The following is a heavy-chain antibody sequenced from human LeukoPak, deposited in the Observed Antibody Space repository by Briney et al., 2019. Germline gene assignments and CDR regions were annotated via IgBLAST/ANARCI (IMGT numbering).Heavy chain of an antibody. CDR3: ASGYRFRN. CDR1: GYTFADYH. Sequence: ASVKVSFKASGYTFADYHIHWVRQAPGQGLEWMGRINPNSGGTKYAQTFQGRVTMTRDTSISTAYMELSRLRYDDTAVYYCASGYRFRNWGQGTLVTVSS. V-gene: IGHV1-2*02. D-gene: IGHD5-18*01. CDR2: INPNSGGT. J-gene: IGHJ4*02.